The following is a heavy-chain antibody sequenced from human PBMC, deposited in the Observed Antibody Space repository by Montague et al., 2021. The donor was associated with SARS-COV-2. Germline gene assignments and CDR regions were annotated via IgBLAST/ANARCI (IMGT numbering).Heavy chain of an antibody. CDR2: VSGDGDST. D-gene: IGHD5-12*01. J-gene: IGHJ4*02. V-gene: IGHV3-23*01. Sequence: SLRLSCAVSGFYFNDYGMSWVRQAPGKGLDWVSAVSGDGDSTYYADSVKGCFTISRDNSKNTLYLQMNSLRAEDTAVYYCAKCLRFSGFDGNYFDSWGQGTLVTVSS. CDR1: GFYFNDYG. CDR3: AKCLRFSGFDGNYFDS.